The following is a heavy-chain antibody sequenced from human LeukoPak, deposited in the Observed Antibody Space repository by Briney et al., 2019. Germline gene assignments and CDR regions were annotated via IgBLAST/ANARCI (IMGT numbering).Heavy chain of an antibody. CDR2: MYHSGST. CDR3: ATITFGGVKGSYYFDY. V-gene: IGHV4-39*01. J-gene: IGHJ4*02. D-gene: IGHD3-16*01. Sequence: SETLSLTCTVSGGSISGSNYYWGWIRQPPGKGLEWIGSMYHSGSTYYNPSLKSRVTISVDTTKNQFFLKLSSETAADTAVYYCATITFGGVKGSYYFDYWGQGTLVTVSS. CDR1: GGSISGSNYY.